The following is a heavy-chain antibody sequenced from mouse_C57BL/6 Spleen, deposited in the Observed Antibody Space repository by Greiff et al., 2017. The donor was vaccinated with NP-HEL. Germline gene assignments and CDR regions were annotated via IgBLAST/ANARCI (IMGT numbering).Heavy chain of an antibody. CDR2: IDPSDSYT. V-gene: IGHV1-69*01. J-gene: IGHJ1*03. CDR1: GYTFTSYW. Sequence: VQLQQPGAELVMPGASVKLSCKASGYTFTSYWMHWVKQRPGQGLEWIGEIDPSDSYTTYNQKFKGKSTLTVDKSSSTAYMQLSSLTSEDSAVYYCARAYGSSYEYFDVWGTGTTVTVSS. CDR3: ARAYGSSYEYFDV. D-gene: IGHD1-1*01.